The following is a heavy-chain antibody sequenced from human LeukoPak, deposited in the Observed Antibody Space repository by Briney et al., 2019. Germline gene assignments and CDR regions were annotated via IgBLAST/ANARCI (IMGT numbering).Heavy chain of an antibody. J-gene: IGHJ4*02. CDR3: ATGGGYSSGWYPIFDY. Sequence: GESLKISCKGSGYSFTGYWIGWVRQMPGKGLEWMGIIYPGDSDTRYSPSFQGQVTISADKSISTAYLQWSSLKASDTAMYYCATGGGYSSGWYPIFDYWGQGTLVTVSS. CDR2: IYPGDSDT. D-gene: IGHD6-19*01. CDR1: GYSFTGYW. V-gene: IGHV5-51*01.